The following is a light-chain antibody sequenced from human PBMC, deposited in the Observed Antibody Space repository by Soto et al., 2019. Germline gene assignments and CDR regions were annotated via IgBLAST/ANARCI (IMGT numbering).Light chain of an antibody. CDR2: EDN. CDR1: SGSIASNY. CDR3: QSYDSSPLWV. J-gene: IGLJ1*01. V-gene: IGLV6-57*04. Sequence: NFMLTQPHSVSESPGKTVTISCTRSSGSIASNYVQWYQRRPGSAPTTVIYEDNQRPSGVPDRFSGSIDSSSNSASLTISGLKTEDEADYYCQSYDSSPLWVFGTGTKSPS.